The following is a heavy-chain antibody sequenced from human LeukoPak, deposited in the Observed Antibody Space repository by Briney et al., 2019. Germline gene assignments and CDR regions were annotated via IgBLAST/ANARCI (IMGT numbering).Heavy chain of an antibody. J-gene: IGHJ4*02. V-gene: IGHV4-39*07. Sequence: NASETLSLTCTVSGGSISSSSYYWGWIRQPPGKGLEWIGSIYYSGSTYYNPSLKSRVTISVDTSKNQFSLKLSSVTAADTAVYYCARAHKPDYWGQGTLVTVSS. CDR2: IYYSGST. CDR1: GGSISSSSYY. CDR3: ARAHKPDY.